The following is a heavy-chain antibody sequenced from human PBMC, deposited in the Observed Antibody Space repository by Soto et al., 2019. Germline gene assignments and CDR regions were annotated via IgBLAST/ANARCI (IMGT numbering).Heavy chain of an antibody. J-gene: IGHJ4*02. V-gene: IGHV1-46*01. Sequence: ASVKVSCKASGYTFTSYYMHWVRQAPGQGLEWMGIINPSGGSTSYAQKFQGRVTITRDTSTSTVYMQLSSLTSEDTAVYYCARDDSFFIGRHYLDYILFRGPGALVNV. CDR2: INPSGGST. CDR3: ARDDSFFIGRHYLDYILF. D-gene: IGHD4-17*01. CDR1: GYTFTSYY.